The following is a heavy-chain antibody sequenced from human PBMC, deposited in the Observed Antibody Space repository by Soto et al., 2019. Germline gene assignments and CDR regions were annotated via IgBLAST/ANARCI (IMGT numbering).Heavy chain of an antibody. D-gene: IGHD2-21*01. CDR3: TTDSYSTITIVRFDY. J-gene: IGHJ4*01. CDR2: MHYTGST. Sequence: PSETLSLTCTVSSASISGHYWGWFRQPPGKRPEWIGYMHYTGSTNYNPSLQSRVAISLDTSKNQYSLNLISVTAADTAVYYCTTDSYSTITIVRFDYWGHGTLVTVSS. CDR1: SASISGHY. V-gene: IGHV4-59*11.